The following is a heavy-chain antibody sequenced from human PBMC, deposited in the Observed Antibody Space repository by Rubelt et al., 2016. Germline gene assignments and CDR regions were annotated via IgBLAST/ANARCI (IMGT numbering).Heavy chain of an antibody. CDR3: ARGGMDV. CDR1: GFSFSSYG. V-gene: IGHV3-48*02. Sequence: EVQLVESGGGLVQPGGSLRLSCAASGFSFSSYGMTWVRQAPGKGLEWVSHINSRGSVISYADSVKGRFTISRDNARNSLYLQMDSLRDEDTAVYYCARGGMDVWGQGTTVTVSS. CDR2: INSRGSVI. J-gene: IGHJ6*02.